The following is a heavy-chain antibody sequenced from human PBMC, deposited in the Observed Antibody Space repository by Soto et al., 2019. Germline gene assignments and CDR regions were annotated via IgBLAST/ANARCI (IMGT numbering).Heavy chain of an antibody. D-gene: IGHD2-21*01. J-gene: IGHJ6*02. CDR3: ARNCGGDCYYGVDV. CDR2: IYHSGST. Sequence: PSETLSLTCAVSGGSISSGGYSWSWIRQPPGKGLEWIGYIYHSGSTYYNPSLKSRVTISVDRSKNQFSLKLSSVTAADTAVYYCARNCGGDCYYGVDVWGQGTTVTVSS. CDR1: GGSISSGGYS. V-gene: IGHV4-30-2*01.